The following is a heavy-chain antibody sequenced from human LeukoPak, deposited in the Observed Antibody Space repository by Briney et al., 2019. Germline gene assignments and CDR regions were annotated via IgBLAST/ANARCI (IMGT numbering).Heavy chain of an antibody. J-gene: IGHJ6*03. CDR1: GYTFTGYY. CDR2: INPNSGGT. Sequence: GASVKVSCKASGYTFTGYYMHWVRQAPGQGLEWMGWINPNSGGTNYAQKFQGRVTMTRDTSISTAYMELSRLRSDDTAVYYCARAGAVGATLDSMDVWGKGTTVTISS. D-gene: IGHD1-26*01. CDR3: ARAGAVGATLDSMDV. V-gene: IGHV1-2*02.